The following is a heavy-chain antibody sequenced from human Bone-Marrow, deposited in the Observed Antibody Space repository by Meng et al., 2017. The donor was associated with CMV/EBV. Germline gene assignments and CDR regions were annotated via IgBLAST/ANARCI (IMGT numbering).Heavy chain of an antibody. J-gene: IGHJ6*02. V-gene: IGHV4-59*01. Sequence: SETLTLTCSVPGSSISSYYLSWFRQSPGKGLEWIGYMHHSGTKNYKPSLRSRVTISLDTSKNQFSLKLNSVTAADTAVYYCARDLINSYGMDVWGQGTAVTVSS. CDR2: MHHSGTK. CDR3: ARDLINSYGMDV. CDR1: GSSISSYY.